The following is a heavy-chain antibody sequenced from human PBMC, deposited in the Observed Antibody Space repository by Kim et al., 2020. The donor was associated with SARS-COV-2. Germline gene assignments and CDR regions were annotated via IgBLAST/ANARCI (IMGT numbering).Heavy chain of an antibody. J-gene: IGHJ4*02. V-gene: IGHV3-64D*09. Sequence: YYSDSVKGRFTISRDNSKNTLYLQMSSLRVEDTAVYFCVKRSTPGTYYYTNWGQGTLVTVSS. CDR3: VKRSTPGTYYYTN. D-gene: IGHD3-10*01.